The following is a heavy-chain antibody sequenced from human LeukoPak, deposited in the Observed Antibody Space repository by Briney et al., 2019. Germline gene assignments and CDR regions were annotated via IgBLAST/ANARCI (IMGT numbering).Heavy chain of an antibody. CDR1: GGSISSYY. V-gene: IGHV4-4*07. CDR3: ARLPGSSSGGGLVIHKDY. CDR2: IYTSGST. D-gene: IGHD6-6*01. J-gene: IGHJ4*02. Sequence: PSETLSLTCTVSGGSISSYYWSWIRQPAGKGLEWIGRIYTSGSTNYNPSLKSRVTISVDTSKNQFSLKLSSVTAADTAVYYCARLPGSSSGGGLVIHKDYWGQGTLVTVSS.